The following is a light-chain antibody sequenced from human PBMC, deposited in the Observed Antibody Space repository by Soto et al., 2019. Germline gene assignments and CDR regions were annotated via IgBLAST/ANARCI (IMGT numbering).Light chain of an antibody. Sequence: DIQMTQSPSSLSASIGDRVTITCRSSQSLDIYVNWYQQKPGKAPKLLIYAASSLQSGVPSRFSGSGSGTDFTLTIRTLHPEDFATYSCQQSYSTPRTFGQGTKV. V-gene: IGKV1-39*01. CDR2: AAS. CDR1: QSLDIY. J-gene: IGKJ1*01. CDR3: QQSYSTPRT.